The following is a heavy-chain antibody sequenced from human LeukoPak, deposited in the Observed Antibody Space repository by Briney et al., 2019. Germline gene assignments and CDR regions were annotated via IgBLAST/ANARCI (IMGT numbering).Heavy chain of an antibody. CDR2: INAGNSNT. V-gene: IGHV1-3*01. J-gene: IGHJ3*02. Sequence: ASVKVSCKASGYTFTSYAMHWVRQAPGQRLEWMGWINAGNSNTKYSQKFQGRVTITRDTSASTAYMELSSLRSEDTAVYYCATGIAAAGTQNAFDIWGQGTMVTVSS. D-gene: IGHD6-13*01. CDR3: ATGIAAAGTQNAFDI. CDR1: GYTFTSYA.